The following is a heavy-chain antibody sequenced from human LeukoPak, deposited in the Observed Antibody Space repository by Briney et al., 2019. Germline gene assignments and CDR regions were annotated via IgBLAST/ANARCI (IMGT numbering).Heavy chain of an antibody. Sequence: QSGGSLRLSCAASGFTFSSYAMSWVRQAPGKGLEWVSAISGSGGSTYYADSVKGRFTISRDNSKNTLYLQMNSLRAEDTAVYYCATLIPDYYDSSGYYGDYYYYGMDVWGQGTTVTVSS. CDR3: ATLIPDYYDSSGYYGDYYYYGMDV. V-gene: IGHV3-23*01. D-gene: IGHD3-22*01. J-gene: IGHJ6*02. CDR1: GFTFSSYA. CDR2: ISGSGGST.